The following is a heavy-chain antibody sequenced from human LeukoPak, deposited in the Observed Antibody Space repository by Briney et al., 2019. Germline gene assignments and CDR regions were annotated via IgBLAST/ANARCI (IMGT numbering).Heavy chain of an antibody. CDR3: ARRVGSGWPVQH. CDR1: GYTFTGYY. CDR2: INPNAGDT. D-gene: IGHD6-19*01. J-gene: IGHJ1*01. V-gene: IGHV1-2*02. Sequence: ASVKVSCKASGYTFTGYYIHWVRQAPGQGLEWLGWINPNAGDTKYAQKFQGRVTVTRDTSISTAYMELSRLRSDDTAVYYCARRVGSGWPVQHWGQGTLVTVSS.